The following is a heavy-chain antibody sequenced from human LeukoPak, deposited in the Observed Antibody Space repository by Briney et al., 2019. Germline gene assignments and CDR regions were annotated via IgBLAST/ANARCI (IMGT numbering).Heavy chain of an antibody. D-gene: IGHD3-3*01. V-gene: IGHV4-61*02. CDR2: IYTSGST. CDR3: AREVRSGMEWRINWFDP. J-gene: IGHJ5*02. Sequence: SQTLSLTCTVSGGSISSGSYYWSWIRQPAGKGLEWIGRIYTSGSTNYNPSLKSRVTISVDTSKNQFSLKLSSVTAADTAVYYCAREVRSGMEWRINWFDPWGQGTLVTVSS. CDR1: GGSISSGSYY.